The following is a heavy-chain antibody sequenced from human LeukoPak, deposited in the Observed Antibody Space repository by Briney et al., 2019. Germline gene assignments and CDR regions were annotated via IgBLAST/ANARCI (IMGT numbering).Heavy chain of an antibody. CDR1: GGSLSSYY. CDR2: ISYSGIT. Sequence: SETLSLTCTVSGGSLSSYYWSWVRQPPGKGMKWIGYISYSGITNYYPSLKGRVSISIEMSKKQFSLKLRYIAAADAAVYYCARGGYGYYGDEVDYWGQGTLVTVSS. CDR3: ARGGYGYYGDEVDY. V-gene: IGHV4-59*08. D-gene: IGHD4-17*01. J-gene: IGHJ4*02.